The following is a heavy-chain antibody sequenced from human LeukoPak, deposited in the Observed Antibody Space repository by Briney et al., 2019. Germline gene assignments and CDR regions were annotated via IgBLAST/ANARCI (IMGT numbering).Heavy chain of an antibody. J-gene: IGHJ6*02. CDR2: ISGSGGST. D-gene: IGHD6-19*01. CDR1: GFTFSSYA. Sequence: GGSLRLSCAASGFTFSSYAMSWVRQAPGKGLEWVSAISGSGGSTYYADSVKGRFTISRDNSKNTLYLQMNSLRAEDTAVYYCAKAGGGYSSSSCGMDVWGQGATVTVSS. CDR3: AKAGGGYSSSSCGMDV. V-gene: IGHV3-23*01.